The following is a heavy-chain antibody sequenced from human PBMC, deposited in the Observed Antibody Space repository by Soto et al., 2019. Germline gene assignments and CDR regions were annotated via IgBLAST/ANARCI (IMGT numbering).Heavy chain of an antibody. V-gene: IGHV1-18*04. CDR3: ARDRPGIAVAT. J-gene: IGHJ5*02. CDR2: INAYNGNT. D-gene: IGHD6-19*01. Sequence: ASVKVSCKASGYTFTSYYMHWVRQAPGQGLEWMGIINAYNGNTNYAQKLQGRVTMTTDTSTSTAYMELRSLRSDDTAVYYCARDRPGIAVATWGQGTLVTVSS. CDR1: GYTFTSYY.